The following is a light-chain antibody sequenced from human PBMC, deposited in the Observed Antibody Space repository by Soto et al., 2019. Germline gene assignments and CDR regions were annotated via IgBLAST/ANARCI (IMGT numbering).Light chain of an antibody. CDR2: RNN. Sequence: QSALTQPPSASGTPGQSVSISCSGSSSNIGSNAVHWYQQFPGTAPRLLIYRNNQRPSGVPDRFSGSKSGTSASLVISGLQSEDEADYYCAAWNDRPYLWVFGGGTKVTVL. CDR1: SSNIGSNA. V-gene: IGLV1-44*01. CDR3: AAWNDRPYLWV. J-gene: IGLJ3*02.